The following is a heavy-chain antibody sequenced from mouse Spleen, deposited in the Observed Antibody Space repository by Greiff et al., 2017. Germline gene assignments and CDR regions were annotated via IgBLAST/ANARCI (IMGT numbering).Heavy chain of an antibody. CDR2: INPYNGGT. D-gene: IGHD2-13*01. V-gene: IGHV1-19*01. CDR3: AGGDSYAMDY. J-gene: IGHJ4*01. CDR1: GYTFTDYY. Sequence: EVQLQESGPVLVKPGASVKMPCKASGYTFTDYYMNWVKQSHGKSLEWIGVINPYNGGTSYNQKFKGKATLTVDKSSSTAYMELNSLTSEDSAVYYCAGGDSYAMDYWGQGTSVTVSS.